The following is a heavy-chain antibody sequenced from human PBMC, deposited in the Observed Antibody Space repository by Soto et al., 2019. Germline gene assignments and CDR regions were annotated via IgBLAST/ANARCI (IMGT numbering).Heavy chain of an antibody. CDR2: ISAYNGNT. Sequence: ASVKVSCKASGYTFTSYGISWVRQAPGQGLEWMGWISAYNGNTNYARKLQGRVTMTTDTSTSTAYMELRSLRSDDTAAYYCARTGAPGGYYDFWSGYFGPDAFDIWGQGTMVTVSS. J-gene: IGHJ3*02. V-gene: IGHV1-18*01. CDR3: ARTGAPGGYYDFWSGYFGPDAFDI. CDR1: GYTFTSYG. D-gene: IGHD3-3*01.